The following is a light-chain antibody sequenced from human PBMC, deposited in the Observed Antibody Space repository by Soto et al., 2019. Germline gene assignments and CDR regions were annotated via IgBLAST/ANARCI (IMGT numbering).Light chain of an antibody. J-gene: IGLJ3*02. CDR3: AAWDDSLNGRV. CDR1: SSNIGSNT. CDR2: KNN. V-gene: IGLV1-44*01. Sequence: QPVLTQPPSASGTPGQRVTISCSGSSSNIGSNTVNWYQQLPGTAPKLLIYKNNQRPSGVPDRFSGSKSDTSASLAVSGLQSEDEADYYCAAWDDSLNGRVFGGGTKLTVL.